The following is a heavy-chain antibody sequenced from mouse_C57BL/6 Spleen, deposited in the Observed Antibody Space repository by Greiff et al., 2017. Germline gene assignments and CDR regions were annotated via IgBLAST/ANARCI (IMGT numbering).Heavy chain of an antibody. J-gene: IGHJ3*01. Sequence: QVQLQQSGPELVKPGASVKLSCKASGYTFTSYDINWVKQRPGQGLEWIGWIYPRDGSTTYNEKFKGKATLTVDPSSSTAYMELHSLTSEDSAVYFCARAYDYDPWFAYWGQGTLVTVSA. CDR2: IYPRDGST. CDR3: ARAYDYDPWFAY. CDR1: GYTFTSYD. V-gene: IGHV1-85*01. D-gene: IGHD2-4*01.